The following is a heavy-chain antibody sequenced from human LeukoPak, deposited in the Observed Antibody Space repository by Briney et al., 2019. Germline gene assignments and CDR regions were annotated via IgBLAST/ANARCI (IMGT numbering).Heavy chain of an antibody. CDR1: GGSISSYY. D-gene: IGHD3-22*01. CDR2: IYYSGST. Sequence: PSETLSPTCTVSGGSISSYYWSWIRQPPGKGLEWIGYIYYSGSTNYNPSLKSRVTISVDTSKNQFSLKLSSVTAADTAVYYCASLYDSSGYAPFQHWGQGTLVTVSS. J-gene: IGHJ1*01. CDR3: ASLYDSSGYAPFQH. V-gene: IGHV4-59*01.